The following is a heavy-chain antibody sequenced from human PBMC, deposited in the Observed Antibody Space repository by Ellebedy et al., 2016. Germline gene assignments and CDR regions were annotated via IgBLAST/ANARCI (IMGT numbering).Heavy chain of an antibody. Sequence: SQTLSLTCAISGDSVSSNSAAWNWIRQSPSRGLEWLGKTYYRSEWNSDYAVSVKSRITISPETSKNQFSLQLNSVTPEDSAVYYCARERSSAWDPYFFDYWGPGTLVTVSS. J-gene: IGHJ4*02. CDR3: ARERSSAWDPYFFDY. CDR2: TYYRSEWNS. CDR1: GDSVSSNSAA. V-gene: IGHV6-1*01. D-gene: IGHD6-19*01.